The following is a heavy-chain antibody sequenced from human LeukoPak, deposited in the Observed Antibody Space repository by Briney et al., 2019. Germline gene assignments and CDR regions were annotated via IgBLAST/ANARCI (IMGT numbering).Heavy chain of an antibody. CDR2: IRYDGSNK. Sequence: GGSLRLSCAASGFTFSSYGMHWVRQAPGKGLQWVASIRYDGSNKYYADSVKGRFTISRDNSKNTLYLQMNSLRAEDTAVYYCAKERALRYFDWLLPDFDYWGQGTLVTVSS. CDR3: AKERALRYFDWLLPDFDY. J-gene: IGHJ4*02. CDR1: GFTFSSYG. V-gene: IGHV3-30*02. D-gene: IGHD3-9*01.